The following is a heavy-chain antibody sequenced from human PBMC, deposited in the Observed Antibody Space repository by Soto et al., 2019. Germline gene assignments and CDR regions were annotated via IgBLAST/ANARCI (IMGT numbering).Heavy chain of an antibody. D-gene: IGHD3-9*01. J-gene: IGHJ4*02. CDR2: ISWNSGSI. Sequence: EVQLVESGGGLVQPGRSLRLSCAASGFTFDDYAMHWVRQAPGKGLEWVSGISWNSGSIGYADSVKGRFTISRDNAKKSLYLQMNSLRAEDTALYYCAKAELRYVNGNFDYWGQGTLVTVSS. CDR1: GFTFDDYA. V-gene: IGHV3-9*01. CDR3: AKAELRYVNGNFDY.